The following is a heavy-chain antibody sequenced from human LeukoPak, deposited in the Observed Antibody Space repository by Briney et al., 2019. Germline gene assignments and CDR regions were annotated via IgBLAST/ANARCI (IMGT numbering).Heavy chain of an antibody. D-gene: IGHD3-3*01. J-gene: IGHJ4*02. Sequence: GASVKVSCKASGYTFTSYGISWVRQAPGQGLEWMGGIIPIFGTANYAQKFQGRVTITADESTSTAYMELSSLRSEDTAVYYCARSPYYDFWSGYYYFDYWGQGTLVTVSS. CDR1: GYTFTSYG. CDR2: IIPIFGTA. V-gene: IGHV1-69*13. CDR3: ARSPYYDFWSGYYYFDY.